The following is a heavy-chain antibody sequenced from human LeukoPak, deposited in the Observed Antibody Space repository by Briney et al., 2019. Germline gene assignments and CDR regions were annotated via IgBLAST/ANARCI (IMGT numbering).Heavy chain of an antibody. CDR3: ARAGGGWYGRLFDY. V-gene: IGHV4-31*03. J-gene: IGHJ4*02. Sequence: SETLSLTCTVSGGSISSGGYYWSWIRQHPGKGLEWIGYIYYSGSTYYNLSLKSRVTISVDTSKNQFSLKLSSVTAADTAVYYCARAGGGWYGRLFDYWGQGTLVTVSS. CDR2: IYYSGST. D-gene: IGHD6-19*01. CDR1: GGSISSGGYY.